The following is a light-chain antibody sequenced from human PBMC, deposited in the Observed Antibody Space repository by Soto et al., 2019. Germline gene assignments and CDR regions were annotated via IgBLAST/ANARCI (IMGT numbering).Light chain of an antibody. V-gene: IGKV1-5*03. Sequence: DIQMTQSPSTLSASVGDRVTITCRASQTITNWLAWYQQKPGKAPKVLIYKTSSLESGVPSRFSGSGSGTEFTLTINGLQPDDFATYYCQQYESYWTFGQGTKLEIK. CDR1: QTITNW. J-gene: IGKJ1*01. CDR2: KTS. CDR3: QQYESYWT.